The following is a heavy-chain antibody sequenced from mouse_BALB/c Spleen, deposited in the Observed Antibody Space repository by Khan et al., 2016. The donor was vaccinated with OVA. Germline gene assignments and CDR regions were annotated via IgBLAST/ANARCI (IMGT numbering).Heavy chain of an antibody. CDR1: GYTFNTSW. Sequence: VQLQQSGAELMKPGASVRISCKATGYTFNTSWIEWVKQRPGHGLEWIGELLPGTDLTNYSERFKGKATFTADTSSNTAYIQLSSLTSEDSAVYYCTRRRYDYSYWGQGTLVTVSA. CDR2: LLPGTDLT. J-gene: IGHJ3*01. D-gene: IGHD2-14*01. V-gene: IGHV1-9*01. CDR3: TRRRYDYSY.